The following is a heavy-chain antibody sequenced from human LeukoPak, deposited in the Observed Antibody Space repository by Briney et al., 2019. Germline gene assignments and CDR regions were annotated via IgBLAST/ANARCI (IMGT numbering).Heavy chain of an antibody. J-gene: IGHJ4*02. Sequence: GGSLRLSCAASGFTFSSYAMSWVRQAPGKGLEWVSAISGSGGSTYYADSVRGWFTISRDNSKNTLYLQMNSLRAEDTAVYYCAKGPCGGSCHWHYWGQGTLVTVSS. D-gene: IGHD2-15*01. CDR3: AKGPCGGSCHWHY. CDR1: GFTFSSYA. V-gene: IGHV3-23*01. CDR2: ISGSGGST.